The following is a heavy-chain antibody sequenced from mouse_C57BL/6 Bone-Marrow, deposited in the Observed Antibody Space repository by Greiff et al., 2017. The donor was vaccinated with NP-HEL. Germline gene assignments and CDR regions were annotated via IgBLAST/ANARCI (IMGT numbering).Heavy chain of an antibody. J-gene: IGHJ1*03. V-gene: IGHV1-81*01. CDR1: GYAFTSYG. CDR3: ARQFLYYPYWYFDV. CDR2: IYPRSGNT. D-gene: IGHD2-1*01. Sequence: VQLQQSGAELARPGASVKLSCKASGYAFTSYGISWVKQRTGQGLEWIGEIYPRSGNTYYNEKFKGKATLTADKSSSTAYMELRSLPSEDSAVYFCARQFLYYPYWYFDVWGTGTTVTVSS.